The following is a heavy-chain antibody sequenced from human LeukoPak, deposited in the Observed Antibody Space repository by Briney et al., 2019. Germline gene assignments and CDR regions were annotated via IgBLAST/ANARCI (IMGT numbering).Heavy chain of an antibody. V-gene: IGHV3-23*01. D-gene: IGHD6-19*01. J-gene: IGHJ4*02. CDR2: ISGSGGST. Sequence: GGSLRLCCAASGFTFSSYAMSWVRQAPGKGLEWVSAISGSGGSTYYADSVKGRFTISRDNSKNTLYLQMNSLRAEDTAVYYCAKGLRIAVAGTVVDYWGQGTLVTVSS. CDR1: GFTFSSYA. CDR3: AKGLRIAVAGTVVDY.